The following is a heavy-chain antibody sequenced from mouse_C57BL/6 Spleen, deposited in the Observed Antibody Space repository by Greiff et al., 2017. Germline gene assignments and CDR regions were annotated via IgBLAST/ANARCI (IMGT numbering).Heavy chain of an antibody. CDR3: ARGGTLDY. Sequence: EVQLQQSGPELVKPGASVKISCKASGYSFTGYYMNWVKQSPEKSLEWIGEINPSTGGTTYNQKFKAKATLTVDKSSSTAYMQLKSLTSEDSAVYYCARGGTLDYWGQGTTLTVSS. CDR1: GYSFTGYY. D-gene: IGHD3-3*01. CDR2: INPSTGGT. J-gene: IGHJ2*01. V-gene: IGHV1-42*01.